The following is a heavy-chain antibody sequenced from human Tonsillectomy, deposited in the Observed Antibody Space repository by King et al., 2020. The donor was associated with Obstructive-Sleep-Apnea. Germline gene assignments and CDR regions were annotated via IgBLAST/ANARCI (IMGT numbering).Heavy chain of an antibody. Sequence: VQLVESGGGLVQPGGSLRLSCAASGFTFSSYAMSWVRQAPGKGLEWVSAISGRGGSTYYADSVKGRFTIPRDNSNNTLYLQRNSLRAEDTAVYYCAKDQGYWYFDLWGRGTLVTVSS. CDR1: GFTFSSYA. CDR2: ISGRGGST. V-gene: IGHV3-23*04. J-gene: IGHJ2*01. CDR3: AKDQGYWYFDL.